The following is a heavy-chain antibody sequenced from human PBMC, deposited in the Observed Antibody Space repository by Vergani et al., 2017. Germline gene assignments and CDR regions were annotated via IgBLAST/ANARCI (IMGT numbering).Heavy chain of an antibody. CDR1: GGTFSSYA. V-gene: IGHV1-69*12. D-gene: IGHD5-18*01. CDR2: IIPIFGTA. J-gene: IGHJ4*02. Sequence: QVQLVQSGAEVKKPGSSVKVSCKASGGTFSSYAISWVRQAPGQGLEWMGGIIPIFGTANYAQKFQGRVTITADESTSTAYMELSSLSAEDTAVYYCAREGVDTAMVQNWGQGTLVTVSS. CDR3: AREGVDTAMVQN.